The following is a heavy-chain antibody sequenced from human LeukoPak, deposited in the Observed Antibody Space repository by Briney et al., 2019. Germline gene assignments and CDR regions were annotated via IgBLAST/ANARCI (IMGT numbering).Heavy chain of an antibody. CDR3: ARGGGIQYNSGVDY. V-gene: IGHV3-9*01. J-gene: IGHJ4*02. D-gene: IGHD1-1*01. CDR1: GFTFDDYA. CDR2: ISWNSGSI. Sequence: PGGSLRLSCAASGFTFDDYAMHWVRQAPGKGLEWVSGISWNSGSIGYADSVKGRFTISRDNAKNSLYLQMNSLRAEDTALYYCARGGGIQYNSGVDYWGQGTLVTVSS.